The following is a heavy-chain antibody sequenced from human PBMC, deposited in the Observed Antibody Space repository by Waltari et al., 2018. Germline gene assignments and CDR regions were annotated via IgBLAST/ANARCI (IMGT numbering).Heavy chain of an antibody. CDR3: ARHLRRSYDYVWGSSDWFDP. CDR1: GGSFSGYY. CDR2: INHSGST. D-gene: IGHD3-16*01. V-gene: IGHV4-34*01. J-gene: IGHJ5*02. Sequence: QVQLQQWGAGLLKPSETLSLTCAVYGGSFSGYYWSWIRPPPGKGLEWIGEINHSGSTNYNPSLKSRVTISVDTSKNQFSLKLSSVTAADTAVYYCARHLRRSYDYVWGSSDWFDPWGQGTLVTVSS.